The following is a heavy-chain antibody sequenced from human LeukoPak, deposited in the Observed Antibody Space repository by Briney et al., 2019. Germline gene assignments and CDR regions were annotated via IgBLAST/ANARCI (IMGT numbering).Heavy chain of an antibody. CDR2: IYYSGTT. V-gene: IGHV4-39*02. D-gene: IGHD1-26*01. CDR3: AREYSGTFDP. Sequence: SETLSLTCTVSGGSISSSSYYWGWIRQPPGKGLEWIGSIYYSGTTYYNPSLKSRVPLSVDTAKNQFSLRLTSVTAADTAVYYCAREYSGTFDPWGQGTLVTVSS. CDR1: GGSISSSSYY. J-gene: IGHJ5*02.